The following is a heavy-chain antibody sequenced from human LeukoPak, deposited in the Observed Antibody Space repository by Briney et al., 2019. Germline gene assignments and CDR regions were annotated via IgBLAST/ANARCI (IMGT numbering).Heavy chain of an antibody. CDR1: GYTFTGYY. CDR3: ARAGLEIDFWSGYLRDYYQDY. Sequence: ASVKVSCKASGYTFTGYYMHWVRQAPGQGLEWMGWINPNSGGTNYAQKFQGRVTMTRDTSISTAYMELSRLRSDDTAVYYCARAGLEIDFWSGYLRDYYQDYWGQGTLVTVSS. V-gene: IGHV1-2*02. J-gene: IGHJ4*02. CDR2: INPNSGGT. D-gene: IGHD3-3*01.